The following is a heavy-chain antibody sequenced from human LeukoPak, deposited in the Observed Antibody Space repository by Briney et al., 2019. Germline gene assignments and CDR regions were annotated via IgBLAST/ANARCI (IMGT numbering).Heavy chain of an antibody. CDR1: GGSISSYY. Sequence: PSETLSLTCTVSGGSISSYYWSWIRQPPGKGLEWIGYIYYSGSTNYNPSLKSRVTISVDTSKNQFSLKLSSVTAADTAVYYCARDRSEIGSSGWTYAFDIWGQGTMDTVSS. CDR2: IYYSGST. V-gene: IGHV4-59*01. D-gene: IGHD6-19*01. CDR3: ARDRSEIGSSGWTYAFDI. J-gene: IGHJ3*02.